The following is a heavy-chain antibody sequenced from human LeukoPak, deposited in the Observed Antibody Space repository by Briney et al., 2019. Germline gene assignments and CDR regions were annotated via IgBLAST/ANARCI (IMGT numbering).Heavy chain of an antibody. J-gene: IGHJ4*02. D-gene: IGHD1-1*01. CDR3: VKGGDWNDVAGY. CDR2: ISSNGGST. CDR1: GFTFNSYV. Sequence: GGSLRLSCAASGFTFNSYVMSWVRQAPGKGLEYVSAISSNGGSTYYADSVKGRFTISRDNSKNTLYLQMSSLRAEDTAVYYCVKGGDWNDVAGYWGQGTLVTVSS. V-gene: IGHV3-64D*06.